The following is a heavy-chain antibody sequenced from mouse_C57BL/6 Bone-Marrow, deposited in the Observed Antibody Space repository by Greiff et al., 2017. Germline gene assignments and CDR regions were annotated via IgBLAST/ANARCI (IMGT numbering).Heavy chain of an antibody. D-gene: IGHD1-1*01. CDR3: ARVYYGSSYYFDY. CDR2: ISYDGSN. Sequence: DVQLQESGPGLVKPSQSLSLTCSVTGYSITSGYYWNWIRQFPGNKLEWMGYISYDGSNNYNPSLKNRISITRDTSKNQFFLKLNSVTTEDTATYYCARVYYGSSYYFDYWGQGTTLTVSS. J-gene: IGHJ2*01. V-gene: IGHV3-6*01. CDR1: GYSITSGYY.